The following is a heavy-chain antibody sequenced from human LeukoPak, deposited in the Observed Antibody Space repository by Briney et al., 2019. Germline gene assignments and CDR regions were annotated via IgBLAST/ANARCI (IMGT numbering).Heavy chain of an antibody. CDR2: IIPIFGTA. Sequence: ASVKVSCKASGGTFSSYAISWVRQAPGQGLEWMGGIIPIFGTANYAQKFQGRVTITADKSTSTAYMELSSLRSEDTAVYYCARSILSGYYYDSSGYYRGGYNWFDPWGQGTLVTVSS. CDR1: GGTFSSYA. J-gene: IGHJ5*02. D-gene: IGHD3-22*01. V-gene: IGHV1-69*06. CDR3: ARSILSGYYYDSSGYYRGGYNWFDP.